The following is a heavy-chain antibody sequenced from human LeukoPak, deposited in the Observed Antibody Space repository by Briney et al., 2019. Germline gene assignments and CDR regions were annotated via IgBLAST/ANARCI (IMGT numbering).Heavy chain of an antibody. J-gene: IGHJ5*02. V-gene: IGHV4-59*01. CDR1: GGSISSYY. CDR3: ARGADWFDP. Sequence: PSETLSLTCTVSGGSISSYYWSWIRQPPGKGLEWIGYIYYSGSTSYNPSLKSRVTISVDTSKNQFSLKLSSVTAADTAVYYCARGADWFDPWGQGTLVTVSS. CDR2: IYYSGST.